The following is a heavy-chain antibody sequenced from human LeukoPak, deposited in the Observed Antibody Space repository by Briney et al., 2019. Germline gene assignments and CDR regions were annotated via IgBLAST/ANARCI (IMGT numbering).Heavy chain of an antibody. D-gene: IGHD4-11*01. CDR3: ARRQGGTDYPGRSFDY. Sequence: GASVKVSCKASGYTFTGYYMHWVRQAPGQGLEWMGWINPNSGGTNYAQKFQGRVTMTRDTSISTAYMELSRLRSDDTAVYYCARRQGGTDYPGRSFDYWGQGTLVTVSS. CDR2: INPNSGGT. CDR1: GYTFTGYY. J-gene: IGHJ4*02. V-gene: IGHV1-2*02.